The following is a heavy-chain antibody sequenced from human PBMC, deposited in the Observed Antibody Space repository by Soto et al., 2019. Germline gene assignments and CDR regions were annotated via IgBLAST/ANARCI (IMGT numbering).Heavy chain of an antibody. J-gene: IGHJ2*01. D-gene: IGHD3-3*01. CDR3: ARVSGTITIFGVDIPVHWYFDL. V-gene: IGHV3-23*01. CDR1: GFTFFTYA. Sequence: GGSLRLSCAASGFTFFTYAMSWVRQAPGKGLEWVSSITDSGDSTHYADSVKGRFTVSRDDSENTLFLQMNDLRAEDTAIYYCARVSGTITIFGVDIPVHWYFDLWGRGTLVTVSS. CDR2: ITDSGDST.